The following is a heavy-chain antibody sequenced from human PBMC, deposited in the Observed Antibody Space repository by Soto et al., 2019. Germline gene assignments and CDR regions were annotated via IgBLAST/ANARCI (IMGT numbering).Heavy chain of an antibody. CDR3: ARAKIGYSYGYHWFDP. V-gene: IGHV1-69*06. CDR2: IIPIFGTA. CDR1: GGTFSSYA. D-gene: IGHD5-18*01. Sequence: GASVKVSCKASGGTFSSYAISWVRQAPGQGLEWMGGIIPIFGTANYAQKFQGRVTITADKSTSTAYMELSSLRSEDTAVYYCARAKIGYSYGYHWFDPWGQGTLVTVSS. J-gene: IGHJ5*02.